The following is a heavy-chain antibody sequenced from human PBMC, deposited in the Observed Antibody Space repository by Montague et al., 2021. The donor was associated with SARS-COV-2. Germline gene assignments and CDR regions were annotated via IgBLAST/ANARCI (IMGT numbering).Heavy chain of an antibody. Sequence: SLRLSCAASGFTFDDYVMHWVRQAPGKGLEWVSGLGWRSGSIGYXXSLQVLFTISRDNAKNSLYLQMNSLRAEDTALYHCAKGQKIQWLVFNSAPDWFDPWGQGTLVPVSS. V-gene: IGHV3-9*01. CDR3: AKGQKIQWLVFNSAPDWFDP. CDR1: GFTFDDYV. CDR2: LGWRSGSI. J-gene: IGHJ5*02. D-gene: IGHD5-12*01.